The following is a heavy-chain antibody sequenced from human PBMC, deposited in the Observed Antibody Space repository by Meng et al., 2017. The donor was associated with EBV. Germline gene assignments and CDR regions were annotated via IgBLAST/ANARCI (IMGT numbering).Heavy chain of an antibody. D-gene: IGHD6-13*01. CDR2: IIPIFGTA. CDR1: GGTFSSYA. V-gene: IGHV1-69*06. CDR3: ARAEIAAAGRLDY. J-gene: IGHJ4*02. Sequence: QVQVVRSGAEVQKPGSAVKVPCKASGGTFSSYAISWVRQAPGQGLEWMGGIIPIFGTANYAQKFQGRVTITADKSTSTAYMELSSLRSEDTAVYYCARAEIAAAGRLDYWGQGTLVTVSS.